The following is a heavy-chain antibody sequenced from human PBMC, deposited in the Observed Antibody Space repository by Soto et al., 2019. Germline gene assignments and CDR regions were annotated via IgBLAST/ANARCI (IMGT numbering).Heavy chain of an antibody. CDR2: IHHSGTT. J-gene: IGHJ3*02. V-gene: IGHV4-59*01. D-gene: IGHD3-22*01. CDR3: ARGFDSSGSDAFDI. Sequence: PSETLSLTCTVSGASISSSYWSWIRQSPGKGPEWIGYIHHSGTTNYNPSLKSRVSISVDTSQNQLSLRLSSVTAADTAVYFCARGFDSSGSDAFDIWGQGTMVTVSS. CDR1: GASISSSY.